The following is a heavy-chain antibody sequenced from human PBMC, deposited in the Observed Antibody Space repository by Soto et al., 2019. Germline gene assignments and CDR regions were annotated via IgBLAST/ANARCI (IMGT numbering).Heavy chain of an antibody. CDR1: GFTFSNYG. Sequence: LRLSCAASGFTFSNYGMNWVRQAPGKGLEWVAVISYDGSNKYYADSVRGRFTISRDNSKNTLYVQMDSLRTEDTAVYYCAKSPGLNCSGGSCHYQFDFRAQRTLVTGPS. CDR2: ISYDGSNK. V-gene: IGHV3-30*18. J-gene: IGHJ4*02. D-gene: IGHD2-15*01. CDR3: AKSPGLNCSGGSCHYQFDF.